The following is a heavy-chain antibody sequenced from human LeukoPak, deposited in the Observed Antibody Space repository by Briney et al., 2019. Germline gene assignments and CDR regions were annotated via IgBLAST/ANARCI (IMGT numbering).Heavy chain of an antibody. CDR2: IYYSGST. Sequence: PSETLSLTCTVSGGSISSSSYYWDWIRQPPGKGLEWIGSIYYSGSTYYNPSLKSRVTISVDTSKNQFSLKLSSVTAADTAVYYCARRPIYCSGGSCYSRWAAFDIWGQGTMVTVSS. D-gene: IGHD2-15*01. J-gene: IGHJ3*02. V-gene: IGHV4-39*01. CDR3: ARRPIYCSGGSCYSRWAAFDI. CDR1: GGSISSSSYY.